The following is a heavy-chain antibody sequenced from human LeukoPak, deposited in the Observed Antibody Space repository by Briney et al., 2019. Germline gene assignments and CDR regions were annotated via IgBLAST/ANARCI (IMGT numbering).Heavy chain of an antibody. V-gene: IGHV3-30-3*01. CDR2: ISYDGSNK. CDR3: ARGPGRYYYDSSGYHDY. J-gene: IGHJ4*02. CDR1: GFTFGSFA. D-gene: IGHD3-22*01. Sequence: QPGGVRRLPGAASGFTFGSFARHGFGKAPGKGRDGLAVISYDGSNKYYADSVKGRFTISRDNSKNTLYLQMNSLRAEDTAVYYCARGPGRYYYDSSGYHDYWGQGTLVTVSS.